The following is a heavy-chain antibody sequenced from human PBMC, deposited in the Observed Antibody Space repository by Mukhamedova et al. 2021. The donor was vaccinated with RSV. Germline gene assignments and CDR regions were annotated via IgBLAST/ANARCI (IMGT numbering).Heavy chain of an antibody. Sequence: EYMGIIYPDDSDTRYSPSFQGQVTISADKSISTAYLQWSSLKASDTAMYYCARPLEEFYYDSSGYVGAFDIWGQGTMVTVPS. D-gene: IGHD3-22*01. CDR2: IYPDDSDT. J-gene: IGHJ3*02. V-gene: IGHV5-51*01. CDR3: ARPLEEFYYDSSGYVGAFDI.